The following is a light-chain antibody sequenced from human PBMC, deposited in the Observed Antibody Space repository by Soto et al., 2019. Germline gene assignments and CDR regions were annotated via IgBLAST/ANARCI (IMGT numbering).Light chain of an antibody. Sequence: DIQMPQSPSSLSASVGDRVTIPCQASQAISNYLNWNQQKPGKAPKLLIYDASNLETGVPSSFSGSGSGTDFTFTISSLQPEDIATYYCQQYDNLPITFGQGTRLEIK. CDR3: QQYDNLPIT. CDR1: QAISNY. V-gene: IGKV1-33*01. CDR2: DAS. J-gene: IGKJ5*01.